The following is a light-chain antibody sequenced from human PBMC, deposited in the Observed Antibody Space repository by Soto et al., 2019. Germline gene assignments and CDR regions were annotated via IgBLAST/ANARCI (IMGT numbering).Light chain of an antibody. CDR1: SSDIGDYNY. J-gene: IGLJ1*01. CDR2: EVS. CDR3: NSRGGSRPYYV. V-gene: IGLV2-14*01. Sequence: QSALTQPASVSGSPGQSITISCTGTSSDIGDYNYVSWYQQHPGKAPKLMIYEVSNRPSGVSARFSASKSGNTASLTISGLQAEDEADYYCNSRGGSRPYYVFGTGTKLTVL.